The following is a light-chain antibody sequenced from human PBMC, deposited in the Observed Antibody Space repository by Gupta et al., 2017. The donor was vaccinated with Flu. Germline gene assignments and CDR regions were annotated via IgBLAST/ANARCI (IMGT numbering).Light chain of an antibody. CDR3: QQYDNWIT. CDR2: GAS. Sequence: ELVMTQSPATLSVSPGDRATLSCRASQSVSSYLAWYQQNPGQPPRLLIYGASTRATGIPARFSGGGSGTDFTLTISGLQSEDFAVYYCQQYDNWITFGQGTRLESK. J-gene: IGKJ5*01. V-gene: IGKV3-15*01. CDR1: QSVSSY.